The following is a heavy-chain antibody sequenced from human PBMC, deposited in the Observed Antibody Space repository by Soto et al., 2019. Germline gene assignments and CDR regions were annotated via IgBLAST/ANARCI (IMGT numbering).Heavy chain of an antibody. D-gene: IGHD6-6*01. CDR3: ARTEAGIAARKRYPNFDY. J-gene: IGHJ4*02. Sequence: ASVKVSCKASGYTFTSYGISWVRQAPGQGLEWMGWISAYNGNTNYAQKLQGRVTMTTDTSTSTAYMELRSLRSDDTAVYYCARTEAGIAARKRYPNFDYWGQGTLVTVSS. CDR1: GYTFTSYG. V-gene: IGHV1-18*01. CDR2: ISAYNGNT.